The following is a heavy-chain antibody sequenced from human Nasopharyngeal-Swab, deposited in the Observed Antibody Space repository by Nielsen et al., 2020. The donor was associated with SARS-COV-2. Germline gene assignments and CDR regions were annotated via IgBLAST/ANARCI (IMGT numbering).Heavy chain of an antibody. J-gene: IGHJ6*02. V-gene: IGHV3-74*01. D-gene: IGHD4-11*01. CDR2: INSDGSST. CDR3: AREFPKDYSNYYYGMDV. Sequence: GGSLRLSCAASGFTFSSYWMHWVRQAPGKGLVWVSRINSDGSSTSYADSVKGRFTISRDNAKNTLYLQMNSLRAEDTAVYYCAREFPKDYSNYYYGMDVWGQGTTVTVSS. CDR1: GFTFSSYW.